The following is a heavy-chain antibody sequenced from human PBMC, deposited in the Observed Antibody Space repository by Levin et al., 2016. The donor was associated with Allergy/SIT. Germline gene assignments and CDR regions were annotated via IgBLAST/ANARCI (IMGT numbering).Heavy chain of an antibody. J-gene: IGHJ4*02. CDR2: INPDGTYA. CDR3: AKEGYGDSPRPVDY. V-gene: IGHV3-74*01. CDR1: GFTFSSYW. D-gene: IGHD4-17*01. Sequence: GESLKISCAASGFTFSSYWMHWVRQAPGKGLVWVSQINPDGTYATYADSVKGRFTFSRDNSKNTLYLQMNSLRDEDTAMYYCAKEGYGDSPRPVDYWGQGTPVTVSS.